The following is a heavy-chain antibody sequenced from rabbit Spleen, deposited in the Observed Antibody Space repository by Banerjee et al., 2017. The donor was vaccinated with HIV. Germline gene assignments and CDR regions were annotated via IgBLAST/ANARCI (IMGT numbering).Heavy chain of an antibody. J-gene: IGHJ4*01. CDR3: ARSMNSGNGALNL. V-gene: IGHV1S43*01. CDR2: IYNGDGSK. D-gene: IGHD2-1*01. Sequence: QQQLEESGGGLVKPGGTLTLTCKASGIDFSSYYYMCWVRQAPGKGPEWIACIYNGDGSKYYATWVNGRFTISKTSSTTVTLQRTSLTAADTATYFCARSMNSGNGALNLWGQGTLVTVS. CDR1: GIDFSSYYY.